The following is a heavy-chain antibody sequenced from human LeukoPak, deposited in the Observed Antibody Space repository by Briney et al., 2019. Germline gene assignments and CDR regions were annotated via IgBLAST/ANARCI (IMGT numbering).Heavy chain of an antibody. CDR1: GGSISSYY. CDR2: IYYSGST. Sequence: SETLSLTCTVSGGSISSYYWSWIRQPPGKGLEWIGYIYYSGSTNYNPSLKSRVTIPVDTSKNQFSLKLSSVTAADTAVYYCARDRVYSYGLHYFDYWGQGTLVTVSS. D-gene: IGHD5-18*01. V-gene: IGHV4-59*01. CDR3: ARDRVYSYGLHYFDY. J-gene: IGHJ4*02.